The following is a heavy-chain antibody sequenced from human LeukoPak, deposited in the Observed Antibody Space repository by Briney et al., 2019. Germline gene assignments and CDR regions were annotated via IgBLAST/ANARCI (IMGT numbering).Heavy chain of an antibody. D-gene: IGHD3-3*01. Sequence: SETLSLTCTVSGGSISSSSYYWGWIRQPPGKGLEWIGSIYYSGSTYYNPSLKSRVTISVDTSKNQFSLKLSSVTAADTAVYYCARHRFNYDFLFDYWGQGTLVTVSS. V-gene: IGHV4-39*01. J-gene: IGHJ4*02. CDR3: ARHRFNYDFLFDY. CDR1: GGSISSSSYY. CDR2: IYYSGST.